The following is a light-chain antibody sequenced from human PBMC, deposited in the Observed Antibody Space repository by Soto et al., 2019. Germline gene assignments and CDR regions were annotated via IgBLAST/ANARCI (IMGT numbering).Light chain of an antibody. Sequence: QSALTQPTSVSGSPGQSIAISCTGTSTTVGSTNLVSWYQQYPGKPPKLMIYEGTKRPSGVSDRFSGSKSGNTASLTISGLQAEDEADYYCCSYAGSDIYVLFGGGTKLTVL. CDR3: CSYAGSDIYVL. CDR1: STTVGSTNL. CDR2: EGT. V-gene: IGLV2-23*01. J-gene: IGLJ2*01.